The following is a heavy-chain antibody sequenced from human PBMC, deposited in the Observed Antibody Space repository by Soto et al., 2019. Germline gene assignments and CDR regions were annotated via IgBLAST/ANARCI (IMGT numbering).Heavy chain of an antibody. CDR1: GFTFSSNG. V-gene: IGHV3-48*02. Sequence: EVQLVESGGGLVQPGGSLRLSCEASGFTFSSNGMNWVRQAPGKGLEWVSFISIGSSTINYADSVRGRFTISRDNAKNSLYLQMNSLRDEDTAVYYCARDWGVDDFDIRTHIPHLDSWGQGTLVTVSS. CDR3: ARDWGVDDFDIRTHIPHLDS. CDR2: ISIGSSTI. D-gene: IGHD3-16*01. J-gene: IGHJ4*02.